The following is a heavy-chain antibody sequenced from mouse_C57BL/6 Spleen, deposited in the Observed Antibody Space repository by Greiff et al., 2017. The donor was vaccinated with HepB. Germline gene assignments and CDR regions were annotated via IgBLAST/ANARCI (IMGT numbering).Heavy chain of an antibody. V-gene: IGHV1-54*01. CDR3: ARSPYYGSSYGRMDY. J-gene: IGHJ4*01. D-gene: IGHD1-1*01. CDR1: GYAFTNYL. Sequence: QVQLQQSGAELVRPGTSVKVSCKASGYAFTNYLIEWVKQRPGQGLEWIGVINPGSGGTNYNEKFKGKATLTADKSSSTAYMQLSSLTSEDSAVYFCARSPYYGSSYGRMDYRGQGTSVTVSS. CDR2: INPGSGGT.